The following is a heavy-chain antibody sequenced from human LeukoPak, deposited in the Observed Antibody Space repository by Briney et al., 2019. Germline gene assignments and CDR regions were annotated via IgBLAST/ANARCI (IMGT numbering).Heavy chain of an antibody. Sequence: GGSLRLSCAASGFTFSSYSMNWVRQAPGKGLEWVSSISSSSSTIYYADSVKGRFTISRDNAKNSLYLQMNSLRAEDTAVYYCARENLWFGELDYWGQGTLVTVSS. J-gene: IGHJ4*02. D-gene: IGHD3-10*01. CDR2: ISSSSSTI. CDR1: GFTFSSYS. CDR3: ARENLWFGELDY. V-gene: IGHV3-48*01.